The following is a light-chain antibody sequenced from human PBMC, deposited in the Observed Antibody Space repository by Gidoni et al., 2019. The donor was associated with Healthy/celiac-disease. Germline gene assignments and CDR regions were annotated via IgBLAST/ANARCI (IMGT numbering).Light chain of an antibody. CDR3: QQYGSSPT. Sequence: EIVLTQSPGTLSLSPGERATLSCRASQSVSSSYLAWYQQKPGQAPRLLIYGASSRATGIPDRFSCSWSGTDFTLTISRLEPEDFAVYSCQQYGSSPTFGQGARLEIK. CDR1: QSVSSSY. V-gene: IGKV3-20*01. CDR2: GAS. J-gene: IGKJ5*01.